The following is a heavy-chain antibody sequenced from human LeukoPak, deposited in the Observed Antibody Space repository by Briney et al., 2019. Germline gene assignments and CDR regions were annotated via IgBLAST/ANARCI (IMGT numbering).Heavy chain of an antibody. CDR2: INTNTGNP. Sequence: ASVKVSCKASGYTFTSYAMNWVRQAPGQGLEWMGWINTNTGNPTYAQGFTGRFVFSLDTSVSTAYLQISSLKAEDTAVYYCARGRPWYLQWLDNWFDPWGQGTLVTVSS. D-gene: IGHD6-19*01. V-gene: IGHV7-4-1*02. J-gene: IGHJ5*02. CDR3: ARGRPWYLQWLDNWFDP. CDR1: GYTFTSYA.